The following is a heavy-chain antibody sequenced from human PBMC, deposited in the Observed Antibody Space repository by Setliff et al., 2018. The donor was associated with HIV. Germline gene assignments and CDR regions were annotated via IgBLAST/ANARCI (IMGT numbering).Heavy chain of an antibody. Sequence: SETLSLTCTVSGVATDSNYWTWIRQSPGKGLEWIGYVYYGGITNYSPSLKSRVSISIDTSKNQFYLNLGSVTTADTAVYFCARGIRTAAAPTFDHWGQGALVAVSS. CDR3: ARGIRTAAAPTFDH. J-gene: IGHJ4*02. D-gene: IGHD6-13*01. CDR1: GVATDSNY. V-gene: IGHV4-59*01. CDR2: VYYGGIT.